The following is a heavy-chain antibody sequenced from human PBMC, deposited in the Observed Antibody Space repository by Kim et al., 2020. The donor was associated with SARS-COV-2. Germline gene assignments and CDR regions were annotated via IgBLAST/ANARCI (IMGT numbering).Heavy chain of an antibody. V-gene: IGHV5-10-1*01. CDR1: GYSFTSYW. Sequence: GESLQISCQGSGYSFTSYWISWVRQMPGKGLEWMGRIDPSDSYTNYSPSFQGHVTISADKSISTAYLQWSSLKASDTAMYYCARHRYYYDSIGYLFRGDYYYYGMDVWGQGTTVTVSS. CDR3: ARHRYYYDSIGYLFRGDYYYYGMDV. CDR2: IDPSDSYT. D-gene: IGHD3-22*01. J-gene: IGHJ6*02.